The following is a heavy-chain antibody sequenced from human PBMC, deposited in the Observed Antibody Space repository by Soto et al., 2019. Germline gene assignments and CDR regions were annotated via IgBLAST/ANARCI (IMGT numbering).Heavy chain of an antibody. J-gene: IGHJ6*03. Sequence: GSLRLSCAASGFTVSSNYMSWVRQAPGKGLEWVSVIYSGGSTYYADSVKGRFTISRHNSKNTLYLQMNSLRAEDTAVYYCARVWSGYYTSYYYYYMDVWGKGTTVTVSS. CDR2: IYSGGST. V-gene: IGHV3-53*04. CDR1: GFTVSSNY. D-gene: IGHD3-3*01. CDR3: ARVWSGYYTSYYYYYMDV.